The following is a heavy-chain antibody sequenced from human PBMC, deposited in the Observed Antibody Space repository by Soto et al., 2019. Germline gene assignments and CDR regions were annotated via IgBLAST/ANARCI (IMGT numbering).Heavy chain of an antibody. CDR3: ARDRGAFYGDYVYYYYGMDV. J-gene: IGHJ6*02. CDR2: IIPIFGTA. V-gene: IGHV1-69*13. CDR1: GGTFSSYA. Sequence: SVKVSCKASGGTFSSYAISCVRQAPGQGLEWMGGIIPIFGTANYAQKFQGRVTITADESTSTAYMEPSSLRSEDTAVYYCARDRGAFYGDYVYYYYGMDVWGQGTTVTVSS. D-gene: IGHD4-17*01.